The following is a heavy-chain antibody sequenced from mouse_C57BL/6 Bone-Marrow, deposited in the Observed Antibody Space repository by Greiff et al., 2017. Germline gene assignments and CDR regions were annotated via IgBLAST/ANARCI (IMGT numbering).Heavy chain of an antibody. CDR3: TRLLLNLWYFDV. CDR2: IRLKSDNYAT. J-gene: IGHJ1*03. Sequence: EVQLVESGGGLVQPGGSMKLSCVASGFTFSNYWMNWVRQSPEKGLEWVAQIRLKSDNYATHYAESVKGRFTISRDDSKSSVYLQMNNLRAEDTGIYYCTRLLLNLWYFDVWGTGTTVTVSS. CDR1: GFTFSNYW. D-gene: IGHD1-1*01. V-gene: IGHV6-3*01.